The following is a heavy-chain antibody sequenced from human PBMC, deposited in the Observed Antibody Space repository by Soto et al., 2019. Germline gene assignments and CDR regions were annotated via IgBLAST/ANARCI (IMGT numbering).Heavy chain of an antibody. D-gene: IGHD2-2*01. J-gene: IGHJ5*02. CDR1: GGSFSGYY. CDR2: INHSGST. V-gene: IGHV4-34*01. Sequence: QVQLQQWGAGLLKPSETLSLTCAVYGGSFSGYYWSWIRQPPGKGLEWIGEINHSGSTNYNPSLKGRVTISXXTXKNXFSLKLSSVTAADTAVYYCARGGIVVVPAARRFDPWGQGTLVTVSS. CDR3: ARGGIVVVPAARRFDP.